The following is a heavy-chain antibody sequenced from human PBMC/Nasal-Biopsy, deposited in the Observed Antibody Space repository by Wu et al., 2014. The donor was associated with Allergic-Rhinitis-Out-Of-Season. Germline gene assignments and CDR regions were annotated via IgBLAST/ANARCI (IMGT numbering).Heavy chain of an antibody. CDR1: GGSISSGGYY. J-gene: IGHJ6*02. Sequence: TLSLTCTVSGGSISSGGYYWSWIRQHPGKGLEWIGYIYYSGSTNYNPSLKSRVTISVDTSKNQFSLKLSSVTAADTAVYYCARDAVVVAATPGNHYYYGMDVWGQGTTVTVSS. CDR2: IYYSGST. CDR3: ARDAVVVAATPGNHYYYGMDV. D-gene: IGHD2-15*01. V-gene: IGHV4-61*08.